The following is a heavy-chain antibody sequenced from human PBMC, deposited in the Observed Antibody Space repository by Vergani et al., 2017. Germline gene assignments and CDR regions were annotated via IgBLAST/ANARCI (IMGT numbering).Heavy chain of an antibody. V-gene: IGHV1-69*01. Sequence: QVQLVQSGAEVKKPGSSVKVSCKASGGTFSSYAISWVRQAPGQGLEWMGGIIPIFGTANYAQKFQGRVTITAAESTSTAYMELSSLRSEDTAVYYCARAGYSYGYHYYYYMDVWGKGTTVTVS. CDR1: GGTFSSYA. CDR2: IIPIFGTA. D-gene: IGHD5-18*01. CDR3: ARAGYSYGYHYYYYMDV. J-gene: IGHJ6*03.